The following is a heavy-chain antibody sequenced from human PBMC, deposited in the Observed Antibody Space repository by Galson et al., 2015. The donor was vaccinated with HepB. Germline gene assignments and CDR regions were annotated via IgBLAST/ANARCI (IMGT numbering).Heavy chain of an antibody. D-gene: IGHD5-24*01. CDR3: AREPRTQMRYGMDV. J-gene: IGHJ6*02. V-gene: IGHV1-3*01. Sequence: SVKVSCKASGYTFTSYAMHWVRQAPGQRLEWMGWINVGNGNTKYSQKFQGRVTITRDTSASTGYMELSSLGSEDTGVYYCAREPRTQMRYGMDVWGQGTTVTVSS. CDR2: INVGNGNT. CDR1: GYTFTSYA.